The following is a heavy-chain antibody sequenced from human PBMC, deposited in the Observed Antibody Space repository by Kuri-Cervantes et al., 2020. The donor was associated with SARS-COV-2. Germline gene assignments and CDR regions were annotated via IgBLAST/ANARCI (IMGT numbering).Heavy chain of an antibody. V-gene: IGHV1-69*06. Sequence: SVKVSCKASGGTFSSYAISWVRQAPGQGLEWMGGIIPIFGTANYAQKFQGRVTITADKSTSTAYMELSSLRSEDTAVYYCARASVSYYDILTGYYGTKNSPFDPWGQGNLVTVSS. D-gene: IGHD3-9*01. CDR1: GGTFSSYA. CDR2: IIPIFGTA. CDR3: ARASVSYYDILTGYYGTKNSPFDP. J-gene: IGHJ5*02.